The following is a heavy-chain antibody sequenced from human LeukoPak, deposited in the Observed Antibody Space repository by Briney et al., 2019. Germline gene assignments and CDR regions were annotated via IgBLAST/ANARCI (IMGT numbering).Heavy chain of an antibody. CDR1: GYSFTSYW. D-gene: IGHD3-22*01. Sequence: GESLKISCKGSGYSFTSYWIGWVRQMPGKGLEWMGIIYPGDSDTRYSPSFQGQVTISADKSISTAYLQWSSLKASDTATYYCVRQGAYYYDSSGYYYWFDPWGQGTLVTVSS. J-gene: IGHJ5*02. CDR2: IYPGDSDT. CDR3: VRQGAYYYDSSGYYYWFDP. V-gene: IGHV5-51*01.